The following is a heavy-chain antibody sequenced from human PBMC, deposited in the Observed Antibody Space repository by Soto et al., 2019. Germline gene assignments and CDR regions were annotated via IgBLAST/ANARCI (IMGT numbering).Heavy chain of an antibody. CDR2: FDPEDGET. CDR3: AREDYYDSSGYLAIRYYFRMDV. D-gene: IGHD3-22*01. J-gene: IGHJ6*02. Sequence: SVKVSCKVSGYTLTELSMHWVRQAPGKGLEWMGGFDPEDGETIYAQKFQGRVTMTEDTSTDTAYMELSSLRSEDTAVYYCAREDYYDSSGYLAIRYYFRMDVWGQGIMVTVPS. V-gene: IGHV1-24*01. CDR1: GYTLTELS.